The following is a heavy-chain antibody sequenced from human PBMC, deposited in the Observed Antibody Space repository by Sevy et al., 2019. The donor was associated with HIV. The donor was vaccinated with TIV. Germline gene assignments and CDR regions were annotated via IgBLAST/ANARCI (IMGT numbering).Heavy chain of an antibody. CDR2: ISYAGSSK. D-gene: IGHD3-3*01. J-gene: IGHJ3*02. Sequence: GGSLRLSCAASAFNFSSYGKHWVRQAPGKGLEWVAIISYAGSSKYYADSVKGRFTISRDNSKNTLYLQINSLRTEDTAVYYCAKESGSYYDFWSGHDTFDMWGQGTVVTVSS. CDR1: AFNFSSYG. V-gene: IGHV3-30*18. CDR3: AKESGSYYDFWSGHDTFDM.